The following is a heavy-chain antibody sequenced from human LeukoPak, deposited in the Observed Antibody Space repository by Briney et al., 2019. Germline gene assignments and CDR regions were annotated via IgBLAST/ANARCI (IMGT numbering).Heavy chain of an antibody. D-gene: IGHD1-26*01. J-gene: IGHJ4*02. V-gene: IGHV3-21*01. CDR2: ISSSKRYI. Sequence: SGGSLRLSCAASGFTFSTYSMNWVRQAPGKGLEWVSSISSSKRYIYYADSVKGRFTISRDNAKNSLYLEMTSLRAEDTAVYYCASGSPAGDYWGQGTLVTVSS. CDR3: ASGSPAGDY. CDR1: GFTFSTYS.